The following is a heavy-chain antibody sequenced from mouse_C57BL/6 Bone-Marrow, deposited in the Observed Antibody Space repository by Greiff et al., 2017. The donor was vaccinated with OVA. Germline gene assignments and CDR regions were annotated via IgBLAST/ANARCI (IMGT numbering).Heavy chain of an antibody. CDR1: GYTFTSYW. J-gene: IGHJ4*01. V-gene: IGHV1-50*01. Sequence: QVQLQQPGAELVKPGASVKLSCKASGYTFTSYWMQWVKQRPGQGLEWIGEIDPSDSYTNYNQKFKGKATLTVDTSSSTAYMQLSSLTSEDSAVYYCARSPYSNYRYYYAMDYWGQGTSVTVSS. CDR3: ARSPYSNYRYYYAMDY. CDR2: IDPSDSYT. D-gene: IGHD2-5*01.